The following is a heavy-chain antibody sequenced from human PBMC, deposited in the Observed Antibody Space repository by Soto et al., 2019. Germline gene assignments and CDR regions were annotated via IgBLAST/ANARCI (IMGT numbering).Heavy chain of an antibody. CDR3: ARARKATYITGGFDS. CDR1: GGSISYYY. CDR2: SSYGGIT. D-gene: IGHD3-3*01. J-gene: IGHJ4*02. V-gene: IGHV4-59*01. Sequence: PSETRCLTCSVSGGSISYYYWILIRPSPEKGLEYIAYSSYGGITNLNGALNGRVTMTIDTSKNQFSLKATSLTAADTAVYYCARARKATYITGGFDSWGQGTLVNVSS.